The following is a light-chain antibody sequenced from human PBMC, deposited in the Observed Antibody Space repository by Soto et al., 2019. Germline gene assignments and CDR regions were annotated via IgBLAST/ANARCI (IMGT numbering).Light chain of an antibody. CDR1: SSDVGGYDY. J-gene: IGLJ2*01. V-gene: IGLV2-11*01. Sequence: QSALTQPGSVSGSPGQSVTISCTGTSSDVGGYDYVSWYQQHPGKAPKLIIYDVTKRPSGVPDRFSGSKSGNTASLTISGLQAEDEADYYSCSYSDTYTVVFGGGTKLTVL. CDR3: CSYSDTYTVV. CDR2: DVT.